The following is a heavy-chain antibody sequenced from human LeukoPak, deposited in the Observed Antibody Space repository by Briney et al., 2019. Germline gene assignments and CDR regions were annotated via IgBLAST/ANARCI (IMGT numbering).Heavy chain of an antibody. CDR1: GFTSSSYS. Sequence: GGSLRRSCAASGFTSSSYSMNWVRQAPGKGLEWVSSISSTGTYIYSPDSMKGRFTISRDNAKNALYLQMNSLRAEDTAVYYCAKGRTTYYFGSGSFDLDYWGQGNLVTVSS. CDR2: ISSTGTYI. D-gene: IGHD3-10*01. V-gene: IGHV3-21*01. J-gene: IGHJ4*02. CDR3: AKGRTTYYFGSGSFDLDY.